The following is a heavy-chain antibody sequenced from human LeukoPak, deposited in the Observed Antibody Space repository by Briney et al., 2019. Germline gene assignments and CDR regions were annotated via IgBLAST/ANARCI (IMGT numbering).Heavy chain of an antibody. CDR3: ATSHDSSGNN. V-gene: IGHV3-15*01. D-gene: IGHD3-22*01. Sequence: PGGSLRLSCAASGFTFSNPWMSWVRQAPGKGLEWVGRIKSKTDGGTTDYAAPVKGRFTISRDDSKNTLYLQMNSLTAEDTAVYYCATSHDSSGNNWGQGTLVTVSS. J-gene: IGHJ4*02. CDR2: IKSKTDGGTT. CDR1: GFTFSNPW.